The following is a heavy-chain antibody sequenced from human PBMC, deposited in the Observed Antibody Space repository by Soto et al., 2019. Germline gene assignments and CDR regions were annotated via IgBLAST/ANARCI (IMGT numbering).Heavy chain of an antibody. CDR1: GYTFTGYY. CDR2: INPNSGGT. V-gene: IGHV1-2*02. J-gene: IGHJ4*02. CDR3: ARDLGGDSSNLALYFDY. D-gene: IGHD2-21*02. Sequence: ASVKVSCKASGYTFTGYYMHWVRQAPGQGLEWMGWINPNSGGTNYAQKFQGRVTMTRDTSISTAYMELSRLRSDDTAVYYCARDLGGDSSNLALYFDYWGQGTLVTVSS.